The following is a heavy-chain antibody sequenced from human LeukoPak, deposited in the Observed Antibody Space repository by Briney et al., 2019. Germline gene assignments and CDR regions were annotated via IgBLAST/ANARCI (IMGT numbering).Heavy chain of an antibody. Sequence: ASVKVSCKASGYTFTNYDINWVRQATGQGLEWMGWMNPNSGNTGYAQKFQGRVTITRNTSISTAYMELSSLRSEDTAVYYCARATMGNDGAAGHSPWFDPWGQGTLVTVSS. CDR1: GYTFTNYD. J-gene: IGHJ5*02. CDR3: ARATMGNDGAAGHSPWFDP. CDR2: MNPNSGNT. V-gene: IGHV1-8*03. D-gene: IGHD1-1*01.